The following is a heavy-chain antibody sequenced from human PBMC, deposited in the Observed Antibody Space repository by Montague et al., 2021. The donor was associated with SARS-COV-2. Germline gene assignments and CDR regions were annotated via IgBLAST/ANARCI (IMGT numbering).Heavy chain of an antibody. CDR1: GLTFSSYA. J-gene: IGHJ4*02. CDR3: AKGRTAVATISPFDY. V-gene: IGHV3-23*01. CDR2: ISGSGGST. D-gene: IGHD5-12*01. Sequence: SLRLSCAASGLTFSSYAMSWVRQAPGKGLEWVSAISGSGGSTYYADSVKGRFTISRDNSKNTLYLQMNSLRAEDTAVYYCAKGRTAVATISPFDYWGQGTLVTVSS.